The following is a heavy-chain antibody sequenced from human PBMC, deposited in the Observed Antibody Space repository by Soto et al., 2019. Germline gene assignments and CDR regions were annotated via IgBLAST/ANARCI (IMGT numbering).Heavy chain of an antibody. V-gene: IGHV3-53*01. Sequence: GSLRLSCAASGFTVSSNYMSWVRQAPGKGLEWVSVIYSGGSTYYADSVKGRFTISRDNSKNTLYLQMNSLRAEDTAVYYCASQLGYSSYGMDVRGQGTTVTVSS. D-gene: IGHD2-15*01. J-gene: IGHJ6*02. CDR2: IYSGGST. CDR1: GFTVSSNY. CDR3: ASQLGYSSYGMDV.